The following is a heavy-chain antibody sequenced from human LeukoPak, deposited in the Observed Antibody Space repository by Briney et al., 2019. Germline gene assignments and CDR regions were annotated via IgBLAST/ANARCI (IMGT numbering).Heavy chain of an antibody. Sequence: GGSLRLSCAASGFTFSSYAMTWVRQVPGKGLEWVSSITAGGTNTYRSASATGRFTISRDNSENTLYLQMNNLRAEDTAIYYCAKDSVAAAGFYLDYWGQGTLVTVSS. J-gene: IGHJ4*02. CDR1: GFTFSSYA. CDR2: ITAGGTNT. V-gene: IGHV3-23*01. D-gene: IGHD6-25*01. CDR3: AKDSVAAAGFYLDY.